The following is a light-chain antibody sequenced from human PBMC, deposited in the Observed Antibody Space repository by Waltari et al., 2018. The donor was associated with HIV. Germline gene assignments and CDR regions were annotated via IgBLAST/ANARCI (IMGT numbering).Light chain of an antibody. CDR2: SNS. CDR1: RSNIGSNP. V-gene: IGLV1-44*01. J-gene: IGLJ3*02. CDR3: GAWDDSLKGFM. Sequence: QSVLTQPPPASGAPGQRVTISCSGSRSNIGSNPVSWYQQPPGTAPKLLISSNSQRPSGVPDRFSGSKSGSSASLAISGLQSEDESQYFCGAWDDSLKGFMFGGGTQLTVL.